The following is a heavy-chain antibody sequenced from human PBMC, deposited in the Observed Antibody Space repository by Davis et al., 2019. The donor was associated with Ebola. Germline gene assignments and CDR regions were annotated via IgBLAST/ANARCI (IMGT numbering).Heavy chain of an antibody. CDR1: GFTFSSYA. V-gene: IGHV3-30*04. J-gene: IGHJ4*02. D-gene: IGHD3-22*01. Sequence: GESLKISCAASGFTFSSYAMHWVRQAPGKGLEWVAVISYDGSNKYYADSVKGRFTISRDNSKNTLYLQMNSLRAEDTAVYYCAKDPYYYDSSGYYFWGYWGQGTLVTVSS. CDR2: ISYDGSNK. CDR3: AKDPYYYDSSGYYFWGY.